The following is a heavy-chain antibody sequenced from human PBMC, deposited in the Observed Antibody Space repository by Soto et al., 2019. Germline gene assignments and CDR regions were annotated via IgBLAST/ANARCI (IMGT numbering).Heavy chain of an antibody. D-gene: IGHD3-10*01. Sequence: EVQLVASGGGLVKPGGSLRLSCGASKVTAWMSWVRQPPGKGLEWVGRIKSKAVGETIDYAAPVQGRFTISRDDSKDMVYLEMNRLKIEDTAVYSCGDLDGSYFGMDVWGQGTTVIVPS. CDR3: GDLDGSYFGMDV. CDR1: KVTAW. V-gene: IGHV3-15*01. J-gene: IGHJ6*02. CDR2: IKSKAVGETI.